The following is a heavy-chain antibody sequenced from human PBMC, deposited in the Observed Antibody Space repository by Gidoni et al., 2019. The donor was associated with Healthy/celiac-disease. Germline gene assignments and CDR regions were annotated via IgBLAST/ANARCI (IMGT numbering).Heavy chain of an antibody. J-gene: IGHJ6*02. CDR2: ISGSGGST. Sequence: EVQLSESGGGLVQPGGSLRLSCAASGFTFSSYAMSWVRQAPGKGLEWVSAISGSGGSTYYADSVKGRFTISRDNSKNTLYLQMNSLRAEDTAVYYCARSNVDIVASYYYYGMDVWGQGTTVTVSS. D-gene: IGHD5-12*01. CDR1: GFTFSSYA. CDR3: ARSNVDIVASYYYYGMDV. V-gene: IGHV3-23*01.